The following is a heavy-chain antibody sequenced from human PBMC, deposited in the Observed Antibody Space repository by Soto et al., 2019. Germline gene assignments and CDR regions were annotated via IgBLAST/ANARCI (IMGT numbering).Heavy chain of an antibody. D-gene: IGHD3-16*02. CDR3: ARYRTKVPVAFDV. J-gene: IGHJ3*01. CDR2: MNPSGSNT. V-gene: IGHV1-8*01. CDR1: GLAFPIDD. Sequence: EASVKVSCKASGLAFPIDDIIWVRQTIGQGLEFMGWMNPSGSNTGYAQKFQGRATFTWSTPTSTAYMDLSGLRSEDTAVYYCARYRTKVPVAFDVWGQGTMVTVSS.